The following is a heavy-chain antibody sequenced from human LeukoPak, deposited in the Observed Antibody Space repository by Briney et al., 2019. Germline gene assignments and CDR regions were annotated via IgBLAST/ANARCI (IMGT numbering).Heavy chain of an antibody. CDR1: GGSISSYY. V-gene: IGHV4-59*01. CDR2: IYYSGST. CDR3: ATGIAAAGTGTDY. J-gene: IGHJ4*02. Sequence: SETLSLTCTVSGGSISSYYWSWIRQPPGKGLEWIGYIYYSGSTNYNPSLKSRVTISVDTSKNQFSLKLSSVTAADTAVYYCATGIAAAGTGTDYWGQGTLVTASS. D-gene: IGHD6-13*01.